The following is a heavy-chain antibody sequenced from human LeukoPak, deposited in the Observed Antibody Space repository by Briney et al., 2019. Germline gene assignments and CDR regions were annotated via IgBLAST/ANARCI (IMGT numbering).Heavy chain of an antibody. CDR1: GFTFDSYA. CDR3: ARESRESKLANYFYDSSGFPNIDY. Sequence: GGSLRLSCAASGFTFDSYAMSWVRQAPGKGLEWVSTINVSGDNTYYADSVKGRFTISRDNSKSTLYLQVSSLTAEDTAVYYCARESRESKLANYFYDSSGFPNIDYWGQGTLVTVSS. J-gene: IGHJ4*02. D-gene: IGHD3-22*01. V-gene: IGHV3-23*01. CDR2: INVSGDNT.